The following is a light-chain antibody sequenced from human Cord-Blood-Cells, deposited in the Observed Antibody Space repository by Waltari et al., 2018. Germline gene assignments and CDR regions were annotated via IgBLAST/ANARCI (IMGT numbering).Light chain of an antibody. CDR2: EVS. J-gene: IGLJ1*01. V-gene: IGLV2-14*01. CDR3: SSYTSSSTLYV. CDR1: SSDVGGYNS. Sequence: QSALTQPASLSGSPGQSITISCTRTSSDVGGYNSVSWYQQHPGKAPKLMIYEVSNRPSGVSNRFSGSKSGNTASLTISGLQAEDEADYYCSSYTSSSTLYVFGTGTKVTVL.